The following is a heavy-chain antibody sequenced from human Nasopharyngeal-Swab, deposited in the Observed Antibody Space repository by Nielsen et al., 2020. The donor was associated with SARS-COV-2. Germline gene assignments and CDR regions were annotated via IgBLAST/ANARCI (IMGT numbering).Heavy chain of an antibody. CDR3: ALWSQNHFDY. J-gene: IGHJ4*02. Sequence: GSLRLSCDVSAFTLVYYSMNWVRQAPGKGPEWVATISSSGNTHYSDSAKGRFSISTDKSKIAFYLQMTSLRAEDTALYYCALWSQNHFDYWGRGTQVTVSS. CDR1: AFTLVYYS. CDR2: ISSSGNT. V-gene: IGHV3-23*01. D-gene: IGHD2-8*02.